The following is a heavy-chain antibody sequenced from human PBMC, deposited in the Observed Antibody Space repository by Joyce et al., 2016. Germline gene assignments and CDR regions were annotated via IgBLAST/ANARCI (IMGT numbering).Heavy chain of an antibody. V-gene: IGHV4-34*01. J-gene: IGHJ4*02. CDR2: INHSGST. CDR1: GESFSDHY. D-gene: IGHD1-26*01. Sequence: QVQLQQWGAGLVKPSETLSLICAFSGESFSDHYWNWIRQPPGKGLEWIGEINHSGSTNYNPSLMSRATISLDTSKNQFSLELVSVTAADMAVYYCVRGSLDSGSYYFDYWGQGTLVTVSS. CDR3: VRGSLDSGSYYFDY.